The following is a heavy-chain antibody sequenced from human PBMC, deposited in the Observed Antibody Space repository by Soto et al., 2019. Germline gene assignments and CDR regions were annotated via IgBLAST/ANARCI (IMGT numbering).Heavy chain of an antibody. Sequence: GGSLRLSCAASGFTLTNHDMTWVLQAPEKGLEWVSTISGGGFSTYYADSVKGRFTIPRDNSRNTVSLQMNSLRAEDTAVYFCAKPHLLQNFFASWGQGTLVTVSS. J-gene: IGHJ4*02. D-gene: IGHD2-15*01. CDR3: AKPHLLQNFFAS. CDR2: ISGGGFST. CDR1: GFTLTNHD. V-gene: IGHV3-23*01.